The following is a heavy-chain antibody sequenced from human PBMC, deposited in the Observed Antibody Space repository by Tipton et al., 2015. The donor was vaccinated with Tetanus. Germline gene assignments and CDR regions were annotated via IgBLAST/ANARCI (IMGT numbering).Heavy chain of an antibody. Sequence: TLSLTCTVSGGSISSSSYYWGWIRQPPGKGLEWIGSIYYSGSTYYNPSLKSRVTISVDTSKNQFSLKLSSVTAADTAVYYCARWYRSGAVAVGWFDPWGQGTLVTVSS. D-gene: IGHD6-19*01. CDR2: IYYSGST. J-gene: IGHJ5*02. CDR3: ARWYRSGAVAVGWFDP. CDR1: GGSISSSSYY. V-gene: IGHV4-39*01.